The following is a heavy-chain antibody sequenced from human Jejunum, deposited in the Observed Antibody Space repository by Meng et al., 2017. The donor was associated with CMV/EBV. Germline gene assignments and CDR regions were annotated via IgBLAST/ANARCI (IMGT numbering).Heavy chain of an antibody. CDR1: GFTFSNYP. CDR2: ISYNGGRT. D-gene: IGHD3-10*01. CDR3: AREGTLSFSLDS. J-gene: IGHJ4*02. Sequence: GSGFTFSNYPMHWVRQAPGKGLEWVAYISYNGGRTYDADSVKGRFTISRDNSKNTVYLQVNSLRADDTAVYYCAREGTLSFSLDSWGQGTLVTVSS. V-gene: IGHV3-30*04.